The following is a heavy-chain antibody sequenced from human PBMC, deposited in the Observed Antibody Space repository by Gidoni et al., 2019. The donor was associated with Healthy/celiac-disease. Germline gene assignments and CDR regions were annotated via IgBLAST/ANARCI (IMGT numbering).Heavy chain of an antibody. Sequence: EVQLLESGGGLVQPGGSLRLSCAASGLTFSSYAMSWVRQAPGKGLEWVSAISGSGGSTYYADSVKGRFTISRDNSKNTLYLQMNSLRAEDTAVYYCAKGILGYCSSTSCFNAFDIWGQGTMVTVSS. CDR2: ISGSGGST. V-gene: IGHV3-23*01. CDR3: AKGILGYCSSTSCFNAFDI. J-gene: IGHJ3*02. D-gene: IGHD2-2*03. CDR1: GLTFSSYA.